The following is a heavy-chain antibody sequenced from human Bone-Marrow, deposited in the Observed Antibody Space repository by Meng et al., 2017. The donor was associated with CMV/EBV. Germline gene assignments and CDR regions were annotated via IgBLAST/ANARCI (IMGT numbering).Heavy chain of an antibody. V-gene: IGHV4-59*01. CDR2: IFYSGST. CDR1: GCTISSYY. CDR3: ARQTNDFWSDDPRGWFDP. D-gene: IGHD3-3*01. Sequence: SETLSLTCTVSGCTISSYYWSWIRQTPGKGLEWIAYIFYSGSTNYNPSLKSRVTISVDTSKNQFSLKLSSVTAADTAVYYCARQTNDFWSDDPRGWFDPWGQGTLVTVSS. J-gene: IGHJ5*02.